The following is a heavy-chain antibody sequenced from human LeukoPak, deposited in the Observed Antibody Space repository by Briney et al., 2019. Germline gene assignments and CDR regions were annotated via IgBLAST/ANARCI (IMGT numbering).Heavy chain of an antibody. V-gene: IGHV3-48*02. CDR2: ISSSSSTI. Sequence: PGGSLRLSCAASGFTFSSYSMNWVRQAPGKGLEWVSYISSSSSTIYYADSVRGRFTISRDNAKNSLYLQMNSLRDEDTAVYYCARESEWEPWPMEATTTFHWFDPWGQGTLVTVSS. CDR1: GFTFSSYS. J-gene: IGHJ5*02. D-gene: IGHD1-26*01. CDR3: ARESEWEPWPMEATTTFHWFDP.